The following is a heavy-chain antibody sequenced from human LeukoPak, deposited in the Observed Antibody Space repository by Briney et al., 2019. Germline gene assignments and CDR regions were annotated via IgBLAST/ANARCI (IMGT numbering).Heavy chain of an antibody. CDR1: RFTFSSYS. CDR2: ISSSSSYI. Sequence: PGGSLRLSCAASRFTFSSYSMNWVRQAPGKGLEWVSSISSSSSYIYYADSVKGRFTISRDNAKNSLYLQMNSLRAEDTAVYYCARDREYSYGPPDLGYWGQGTLVTVSS. V-gene: IGHV3-21*01. J-gene: IGHJ4*02. D-gene: IGHD5-18*01. CDR3: ARDREYSYGPPDLGY.